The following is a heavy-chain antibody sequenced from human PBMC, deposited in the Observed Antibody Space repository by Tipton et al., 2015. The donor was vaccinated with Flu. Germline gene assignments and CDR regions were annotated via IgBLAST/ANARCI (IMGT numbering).Heavy chain of an antibody. CDR3: ARRGYDFSSDF. CDR1: GYSFSSYS. V-gene: IGHV5-51*01. D-gene: IGHD3-3*01. J-gene: IGHJ4*02. CDR2: IYAEDSET. Sequence: QLVQSGAEAKKPGESLKISCEGSGYSFSSYSIDWVRQVPGRGLEWMGIIYAEDSETRYSPSFKGQVTMSVDNSLNTAYLQWSSPKASDTATYYCARRGYDFSSDFWGQGTLVTVSP.